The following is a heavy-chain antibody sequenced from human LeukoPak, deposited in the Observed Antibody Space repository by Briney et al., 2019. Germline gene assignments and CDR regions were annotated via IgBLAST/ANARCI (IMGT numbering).Heavy chain of an antibody. V-gene: IGHV3-48*02. J-gene: IGHJ5*01. CDR1: GFTFSSHG. CDR2: IGSGSRVI. D-gene: IGHD3-16*01. CDR3: AGAPPRGTDNWFDS. Sequence: PGGSLRLSCVASGFTFSSHGMNWVRQTPGKGLAWISYIGSGSRVIHYADSVRGRFTISRDDVKNSLYLQMNSLRDDDTAVYYCAGAPPRGTDNWFDSWGQGTLVTVSS.